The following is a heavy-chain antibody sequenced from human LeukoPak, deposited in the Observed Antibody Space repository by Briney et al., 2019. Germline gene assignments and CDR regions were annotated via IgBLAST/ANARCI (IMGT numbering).Heavy chain of an antibody. CDR1: GGSFSGYY. V-gene: IGHV4-34*01. CDR3: ASVAGYFDL. J-gene: IGHJ2*01. Sequence: SETLSLTCAVYGGSFSGYYWSWIRQPPGKGLEWIGEINHSGSTNYNPSLKSRVTMSVDTSKNQFSLKLSSVTAADTAVYYCASVAGYFDLWGRGTLVTVSP. CDR2: INHSGST.